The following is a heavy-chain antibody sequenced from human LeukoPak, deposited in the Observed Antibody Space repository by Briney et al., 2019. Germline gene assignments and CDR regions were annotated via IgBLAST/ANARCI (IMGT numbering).Heavy chain of an antibody. V-gene: IGHV1-46*01. CDR2: INPSGGST. J-gene: IGHJ4*02. Sequence: INPSGGSTSYAQKFQGRVTMTRDTSTSTVYMELSSLRSEDTAVYYCARDPSQWLVAFDYWGQGTLVTVSS. D-gene: IGHD6-19*01. CDR3: ARDPSQWLVAFDY.